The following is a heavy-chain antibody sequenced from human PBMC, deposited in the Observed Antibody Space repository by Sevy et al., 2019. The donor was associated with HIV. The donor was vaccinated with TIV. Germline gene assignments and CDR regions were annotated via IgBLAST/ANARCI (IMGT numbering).Heavy chain of an antibody. CDR1: GLTFSTYS. J-gene: IGHJ6*02. V-gene: IGHV3-7*01. Sequence: GESLKISCVDSGLTFSTYSMNWVRQAPGKGLEWVANINQDGSEIYYVGSVKGRFTISRDNARNSGYLQMHSLSVEDSGVYYCARAMGVWGQGTTVTVSS. CDR2: INQDGSEI. CDR3: ARAMGV.